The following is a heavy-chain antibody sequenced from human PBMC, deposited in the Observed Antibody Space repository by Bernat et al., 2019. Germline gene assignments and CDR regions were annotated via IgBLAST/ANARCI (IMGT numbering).Heavy chain of an antibody. Sequence: VQLVESGGGLVQPGGSLRLSCAASGFTFSSYAMHWVRHAPGKGLEWVAVISYDGSKKYYADSVMGRFTISRDNSKDTLYLEMDSLRVEDTAVYYCARGPGIAATGKAGDYMDVWGKGTTVTVSS. D-gene: IGHD6-13*01. V-gene: IGHV3-30*01. CDR3: ARGPGIAATGKAGDYMDV. CDR2: ISYDGSKK. CDR1: GFTFSSYA. J-gene: IGHJ6*03.